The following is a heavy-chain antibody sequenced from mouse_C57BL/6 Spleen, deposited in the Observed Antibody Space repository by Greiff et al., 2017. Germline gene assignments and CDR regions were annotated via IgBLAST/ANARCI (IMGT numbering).Heavy chain of an antibody. CDR1: GYTFTSYW. D-gene: IGHD1-1*01. CDR2: IDPSDSET. CDR3: ARRGYYGSSYDWFAY. V-gene: IGHV1-52*01. J-gene: IGHJ3*01. Sequence: VQLQQPGAELVRPGSSVKLCKASGYTFTSYWMHWVKQRPIQGLEWIGNIDPSDSETHYNQKFKDKATLTVDKSSSTAYMQLSSLTSEDSAVYYCARRGYYGSSYDWFAYWGQGTLVTVSA.